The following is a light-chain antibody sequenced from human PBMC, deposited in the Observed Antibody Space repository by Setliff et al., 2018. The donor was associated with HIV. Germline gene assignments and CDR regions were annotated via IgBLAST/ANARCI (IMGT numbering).Light chain of an antibody. J-gene: IGLJ3*02. Sequence: QSALAQPPSASGTPGQRINISCSGSSSNIGSNTVNWYQHLPGTAPELLIYSQNQRPSGVPDRFSGSKSGTSASLAISGLQSEDEGDYYCEAWDDSLSGPVFGGGTQLTVL. V-gene: IGLV1-44*01. CDR3: EAWDDSLSGPV. CDR2: SQN. CDR1: SSNIGSNT.